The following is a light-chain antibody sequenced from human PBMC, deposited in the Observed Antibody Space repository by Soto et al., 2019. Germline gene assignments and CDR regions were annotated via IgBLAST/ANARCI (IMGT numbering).Light chain of an antibody. V-gene: IGKV3-20*01. CDR1: QSVSTKY. Sequence: ENVMTQSPGTLSLSPGERATISWRSSQSVSTKYVAWYQQKPGQAPRLIIYGASSRASGIPDRFRGSGSGTDFTLTISRLEPEDFAVYYCQQYANSHGTFGQGTKVDIK. CDR2: GAS. CDR3: QQYANSHGT. J-gene: IGKJ1*01.